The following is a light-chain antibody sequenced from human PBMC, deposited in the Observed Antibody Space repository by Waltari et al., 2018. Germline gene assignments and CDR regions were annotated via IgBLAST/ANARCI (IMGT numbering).Light chain of an antibody. CDR2: EVS. V-gene: IGLV2-14*01. Sequence: QSALTQPASVSGSPGQSVSISCTGTSNDVGGYGYVSWYQQFPGKAPKRMIYEVSYRPSGVSSRFSGSKSGNTASLTISGLQAEDEAVCYCSSHTSTVPHVFGTGTKVTV. CDR1: SNDVGGYGY. J-gene: IGLJ1*01. CDR3: SSHTSTVPHV.